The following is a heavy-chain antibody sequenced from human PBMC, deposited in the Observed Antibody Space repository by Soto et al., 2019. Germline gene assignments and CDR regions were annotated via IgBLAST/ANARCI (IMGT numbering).Heavy chain of an antibody. V-gene: IGHV3-23*01. CDR2: ISGSGGST. CDR1: GFTFSSYA. D-gene: IGHD3-3*01. CDR3: AKADVTIFGVVRKHFDY. Sequence: GGSLRLSCAASGFTFSSYAMSWVRQAPGKGLEWVSAISGSGGSTYYADSVKGRFTISRDNSKNTLYLQMNSLRAEDSAVYYCAKADVTIFGVVRKHFDYWGQGTLVTVSS. J-gene: IGHJ4*02.